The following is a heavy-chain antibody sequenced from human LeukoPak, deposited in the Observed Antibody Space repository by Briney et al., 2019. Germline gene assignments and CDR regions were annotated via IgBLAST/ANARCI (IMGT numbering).Heavy chain of an antibody. J-gene: IGHJ4*02. V-gene: IGHV4-31*03. D-gene: IGHD6-19*01. CDR2: IYYSGST. Sequence: SETLSLTCTVSGGSISSGGYYWSWIRQHPGKGLEWIGYIYYSGSTYYNPSLKSRVTISVDTSKNQFSLKLSSVTAADTAVYYCARGGSSGRKVGYWGQGALVTVSS. CDR3: ARGGSSGRKVGY. CDR1: GGSISSGGYY.